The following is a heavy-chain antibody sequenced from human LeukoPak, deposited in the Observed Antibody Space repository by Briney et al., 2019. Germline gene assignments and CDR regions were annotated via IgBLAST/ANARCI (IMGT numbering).Heavy chain of an antibody. CDR3: SHRVPGGTYRLDY. V-gene: IGHV2-5*01. Sequence: SGPTQVNPTQTLTLTCTLSGFSVSTSGVGAGWIRQPPGKALEWLAFIYWNDETYYRPSLKNRLTITKDTSKNQVVLTMTNMDPVDTATYYCSHRVPGGTYRLDYWGQGTLVTVSS. D-gene: IGHD1-26*01. CDR1: GFSVSTSGVG. CDR2: IYWNDET. J-gene: IGHJ4*02.